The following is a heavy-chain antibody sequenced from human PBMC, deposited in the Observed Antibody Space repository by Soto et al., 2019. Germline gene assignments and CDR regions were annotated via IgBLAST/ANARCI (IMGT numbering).Heavy chain of an antibody. CDR2: MNPNSGNT. CDR1: GYTFTSFD. D-gene: IGHD3-22*01. Sequence: ASVKVSCKASGYTFTSFDINWVRQVTGQGLEWMAWMNPNSGNTGFAQKFKGRVSMTSDTSKSTAYMELSSLRSEDTAVYYCARGIDYYDSSGYDYWGQGTLVTVYS. J-gene: IGHJ4*02. CDR3: ARGIDYYDSSGYDY. V-gene: IGHV1-8*01.